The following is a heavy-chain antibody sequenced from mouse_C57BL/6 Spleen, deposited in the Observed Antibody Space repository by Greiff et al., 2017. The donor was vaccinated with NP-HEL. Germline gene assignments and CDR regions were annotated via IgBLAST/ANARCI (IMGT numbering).Heavy chain of an antibody. D-gene: IGHD2-2*01. CDR2: IRNKANGYTT. J-gene: IGHJ4*01. CDR1: GFTFTDYY. CDR3: ARSTMVTYYAMDY. Sequence: EVQGVESGGGLVQPGGSLSLSCAASGFTFTDYYMSWVRQPPGKALEWLGFIRNKANGYTTEYSASVKGRFTISRDNSQSILYLQMNALRAEDSATYYCARSTMVTYYAMDYWGQGTSVTVSS. V-gene: IGHV7-3*01.